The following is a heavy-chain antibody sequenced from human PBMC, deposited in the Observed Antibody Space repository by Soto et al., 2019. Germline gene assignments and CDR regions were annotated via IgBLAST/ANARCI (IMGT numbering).Heavy chain of an antibody. CDR2: INSDGSST. CDR1: GFTFGNYW. Sequence: EVQLVESGGGLVQPGGSLRLSCAASGFTFGNYWMHWVRQAPGKGLVWVARINSDGSSTSYADSVKGRFTISRDNAMNTLDLKMNSLRAEDTAMYYCTKVISTVGGDFDSWGQGTLVTVSS. CDR3: TKVISTVGGDFDS. J-gene: IGHJ4*02. V-gene: IGHV3-74*01. D-gene: IGHD3-16*01.